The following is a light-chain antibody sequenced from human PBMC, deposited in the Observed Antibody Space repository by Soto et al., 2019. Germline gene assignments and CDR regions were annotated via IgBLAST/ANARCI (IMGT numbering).Light chain of an antibody. Sequence: QSALTQPASVSGSPGQSITISCTGGSSDIGGYNYVFWFQQHPGKAPKLMIYEVTNRPSGVSNRFSGSKSGSTASLTISGLQAEDEADYYCSSYTSSNTLVFGTGTKVTVL. J-gene: IGLJ1*01. CDR1: SSDIGGYNY. CDR2: EVT. V-gene: IGLV2-14*01. CDR3: SSYTSSNTLV.